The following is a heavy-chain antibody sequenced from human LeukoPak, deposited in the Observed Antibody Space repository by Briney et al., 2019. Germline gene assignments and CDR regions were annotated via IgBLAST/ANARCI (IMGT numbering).Heavy chain of an antibody. J-gene: IGHJ4*02. CDR3: ARGEGLSDY. V-gene: IGHV3-73*01. CDR1: GFIFSGSA. Sequence: GGSLRLSCAASGFIFSGSAMYWVRQAPGKGLEWVGRIRSKANDYATAYAASVKGRFTISRDDSKNTAYLQMNSLKIEDTAVYYCARGEGLSDYWGQGTLVTVSS. CDR2: IRSKANDYAT.